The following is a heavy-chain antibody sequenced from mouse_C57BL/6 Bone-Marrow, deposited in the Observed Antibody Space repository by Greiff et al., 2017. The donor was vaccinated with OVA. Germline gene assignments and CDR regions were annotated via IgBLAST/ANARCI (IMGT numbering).Heavy chain of an antibody. CDR2: INSDGGST. J-gene: IGHJ4*01. CDR3: ARHSSGYYAMDY. Sequence: EVKLVESGGGLVQPGESLKLSCESNEYEFPSHDMSWVRKTPEKRLELVAAINSDGGSTYYPDTMERRVIISRDNTKKTRYLQMSRRRSEDTALYYCARHSSGYYAMDYWGQGTAVTVSS. CDR1: EYEFPSHD. D-gene: IGHD3-1*01. V-gene: IGHV5-2*01.